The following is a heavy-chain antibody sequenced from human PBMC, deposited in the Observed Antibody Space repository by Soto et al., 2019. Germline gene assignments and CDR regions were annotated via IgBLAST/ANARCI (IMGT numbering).Heavy chain of an antibody. J-gene: IGHJ4*02. CDR1: GYTFTNYY. Sequence: ASVKVSCKASGYTFTNYYIHWVRQAPGQGLERMGTIDPSAGSTTFAQNFRGRVTMTRDTSTGILYMELSSLRSEDTAVYYCARSPVQTGTALFYFDYWGPGTLVTVSS. CDR3: ARSPVQTGTALFYFDY. V-gene: IGHV1-46*01. CDR2: IDPSAGST. D-gene: IGHD1-1*01.